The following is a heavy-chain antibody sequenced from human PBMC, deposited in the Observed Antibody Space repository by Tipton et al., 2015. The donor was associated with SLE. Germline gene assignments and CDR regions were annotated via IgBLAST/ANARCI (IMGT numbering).Heavy chain of an antibody. CDR3: TTEPTVAAKYNWFDP. V-gene: IGHV3-30-3*01. CDR2: ISYDGSNK. CDR1: GFTFSSYA. D-gene: IGHD6-19*01. Sequence: SLRLSCAASGFTFSSYAMHWVRQAPGKGLEWVAVISYDGSNKYYADSVKGRFTISRDNSKNTLYLQMNSLRAEDTAVYYCTTEPTVAAKYNWFDPWGQGTLVTVSS. J-gene: IGHJ5*02.